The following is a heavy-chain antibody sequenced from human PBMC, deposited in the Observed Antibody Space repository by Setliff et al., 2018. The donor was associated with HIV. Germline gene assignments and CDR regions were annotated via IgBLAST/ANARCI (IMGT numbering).Heavy chain of an antibody. J-gene: IGHJ4*02. CDR1: GYIFTDYY. V-gene: IGHV1-2*06. CDR3: ARDDSVIVGGPDY. CDR2: INPNSGGT. Sequence: ASVKVSCKASGYIFTDYYMHWVRQAPGQELGWMGRINPNSGGTNYAQKFQGRVTMTRDTSITTAYMELTRLMSDDTAVYFCARDDSVIVGGPDYWGQGTLVTVSS. D-gene: IGHD3-16*02.